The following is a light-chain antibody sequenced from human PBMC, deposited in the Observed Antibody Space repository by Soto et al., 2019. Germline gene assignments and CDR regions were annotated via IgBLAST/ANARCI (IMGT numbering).Light chain of an antibody. CDR1: QSISSY. V-gene: IGKV1-39*01. CDR2: AAS. J-gene: IGKJ1*01. CDR3: QQSYSTPPET. Sequence: DIQMTQSPSSLSASVGDRVTITCRASQSISSYLNWYQQKPGKAPKLLIYAASSLQSGVPSRFSGSGSGTHFNLTISSLQPEDFATYYCQQSYSTPPETFGQGTKVEIK.